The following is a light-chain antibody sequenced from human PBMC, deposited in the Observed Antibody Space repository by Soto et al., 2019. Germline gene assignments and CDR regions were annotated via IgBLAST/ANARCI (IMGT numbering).Light chain of an antibody. Sequence: DIQMTQSPSSLSASVGDRVTITCQASQNINNYLNWYQQKPGKAPKVLISVASSLQSGVPSRFSGSGSETDFTLTISSLQPEDFATYYCQQGNSFPLTFGGGTKVDIK. CDR3: QQGNSFPLT. CDR2: VAS. J-gene: IGKJ4*01. V-gene: IGKV1-12*01. CDR1: QNINNY.